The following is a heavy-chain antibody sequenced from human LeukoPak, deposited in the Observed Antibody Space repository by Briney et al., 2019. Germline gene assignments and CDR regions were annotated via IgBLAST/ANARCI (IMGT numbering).Heavy chain of an antibody. CDR3: ARHAYDSSGYYYSQIDY. CDR2: IYPGDSDT. J-gene: IGHJ4*02. CDR1: GYSFTSYW. D-gene: IGHD3-22*01. V-gene: IGHV5-51*01. Sequence: GESLKISCKGSGYSFTSYWIGWVRQMPGKGLEWMGIIYPGDSDTRYSPSFQGQVTISADKSISTAYLQWSSLKASETAMYYCARHAYDSSGYYYSQIDYWGQGTLVTVSS.